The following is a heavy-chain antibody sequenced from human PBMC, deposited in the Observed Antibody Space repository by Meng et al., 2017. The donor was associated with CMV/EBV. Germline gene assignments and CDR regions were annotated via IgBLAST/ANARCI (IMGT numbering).Heavy chain of an antibody. D-gene: IGHD4-17*01. CDR3: ARGPEVDYGDYVGLDY. J-gene: IGHJ4*02. CDR2: IYTSGNT. Sequence: QLPLQVSVAGSVQPSGALSWNCTFSGGCISSNYWSRRRQPAANGLERIRRIYTSGNTNKNHSLKSRVTMSIDTSKTQFSLNLSSVNAVDTAVYYCARGPEVDYGDYVGLDYWGQGTLVTVSS. V-gene: IGHV4-4*07. CDR1: GGCISSNY.